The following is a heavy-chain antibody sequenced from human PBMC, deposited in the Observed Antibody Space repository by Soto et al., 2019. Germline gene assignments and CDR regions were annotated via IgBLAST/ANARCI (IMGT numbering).Heavy chain of an antibody. CDR1: GGSISSLHDY. J-gene: IGHJ4*02. Sequence: PSETMSLTCTVSGGSISSLHDYWGWIRKSPGRGLEWIGSIYYTGSSYYNPSLKSRITVSVDTSKNQFSLNLTSVTAADTAVYYCARHGLTAYMAYYFDFWGQGTQVTVSS. CDR2: IYYTGSS. V-gene: IGHV4-39*01. CDR3: ARHGLTAYMAYYFDF. D-gene: IGHD3-16*01.